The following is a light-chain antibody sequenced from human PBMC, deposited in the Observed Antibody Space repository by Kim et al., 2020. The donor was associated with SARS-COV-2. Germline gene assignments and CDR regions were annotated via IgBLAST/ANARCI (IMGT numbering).Light chain of an antibody. J-gene: IGLJ2*01. CDR2: TNN. Sequence: VLTQPPSASGTPGQRVTISCSGSSSNIGSNTVNWYQQLPGTAPKLLIYTNNQGPSGVPDRFSGSRSGTSASLAISGLQSEDEADYYCAAWDDSLNAVV. V-gene: IGLV1-44*01. CDR3: AAWDDSLNAVV. CDR1: SSNIGSNT.